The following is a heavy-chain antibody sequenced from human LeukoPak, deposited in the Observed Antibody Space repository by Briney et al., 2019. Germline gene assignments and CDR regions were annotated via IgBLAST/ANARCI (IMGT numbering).Heavy chain of an antibody. D-gene: IGHD3-10*01. V-gene: IGHV4-59*01. CDR2: IYYSGST. CDR1: GGSISSYY. CDR3: ARATSSWFGTKNWFDP. J-gene: IGHJ5*02. Sequence: SETLSLTCTVSGGSISSYYWSWIRQPPGKGLEWIGYIYYSGSTNYNSSLKSRVTISVDTSKNQFSLKLSSVTAADTAVYYCARATSSWFGTKNWFDPWGQGTLVTVSS.